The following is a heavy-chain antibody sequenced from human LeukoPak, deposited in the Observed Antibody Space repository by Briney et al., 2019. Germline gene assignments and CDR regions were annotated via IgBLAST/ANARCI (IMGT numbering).Heavy chain of an antibody. D-gene: IGHD3-22*01. V-gene: IGHV3-21*01. CDR2: ISSSSSYI. J-gene: IGHJ4*02. Sequence: PGGSLRLSCAASGFTFGSYSMNWVRQAPGKGLEWVSSISSSSSYIYYADSVKGRFTISRDNAKNSLYLQMNSLRAEDTAVYYCAKGGFYYYDSSGYNDYWGQGTLVTVSS. CDR1: GFTFGSYS. CDR3: AKGGFYYYDSSGYNDY.